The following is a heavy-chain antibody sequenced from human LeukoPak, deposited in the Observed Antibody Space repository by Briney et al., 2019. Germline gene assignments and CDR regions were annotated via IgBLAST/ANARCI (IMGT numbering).Heavy chain of an antibody. Sequence: PGGSLRLSCAASGFTFSSYAMSWVRQAPGKGLEWVSAISGSGGSTYYADSVKGRFTISRDNSKNTLYLQMNSLRAEDTAVYYCAKGGLGATLYYYYYYGMDVWGQGTTVTVSS. CDR2: ISGSGGST. D-gene: IGHD1-26*01. J-gene: IGHJ6*02. V-gene: IGHV3-23*01. CDR3: AKGGLGATLYYYYYYGMDV. CDR1: GFTFSSYA.